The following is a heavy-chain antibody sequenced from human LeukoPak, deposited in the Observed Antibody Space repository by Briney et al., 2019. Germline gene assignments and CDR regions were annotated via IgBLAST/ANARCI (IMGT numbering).Heavy chain of an antibody. D-gene: IGHD4-17*01. Sequence: SETLSLTCTVSGGSISIYYWSWIRQPPEKGLGWIGYIYYSGSINYTPSLKSRVTISVDTSKNQFSLKLSSVTAADTAVYYCARESGGDYYYGMDVWGQGTTVTVSS. CDR3: ARESGGDYYYGMDV. CDR1: GGSISIYY. CDR2: IYYSGSI. V-gene: IGHV4-59*01. J-gene: IGHJ6*02.